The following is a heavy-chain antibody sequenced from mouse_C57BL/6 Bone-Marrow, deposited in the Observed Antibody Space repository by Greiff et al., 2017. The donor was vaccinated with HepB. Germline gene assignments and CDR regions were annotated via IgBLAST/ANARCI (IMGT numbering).Heavy chain of an antibody. CDR2: IYPGSGNT. J-gene: IGHJ3*01. Sequence: VQLQQSGPELVKPGASVKISCKASGYSFTSYYIHWVKQRPGQGLEWIGWIYPGSGNTKYNEKFKGKATLTADTSSSTAYMQLSSLTSEDSAVYYCARGEVVRTGFAYWGQGTLVTVSA. D-gene: IGHD1-1*01. CDR1: GYSFTSYY. V-gene: IGHV1-66*01. CDR3: ARGEVVRTGFAY.